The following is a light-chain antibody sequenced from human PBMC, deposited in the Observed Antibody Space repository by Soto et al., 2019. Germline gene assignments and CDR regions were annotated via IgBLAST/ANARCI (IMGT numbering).Light chain of an antibody. CDR2: GNS. CDR3: QSYDSSLSGVV. V-gene: IGLV1-40*01. Sequence: QSVLTQPPSVSGAPGQRVTISCTGSSSXIGAGYDVHWYQQFPGTAPKLLIYGNSNRPSGVPDRFSGSKSGTSASLAITGLQAEDEADYYCQSYDSSLSGVVFGGGTKLTVL. CDR1: SSXIGAGYD. J-gene: IGLJ2*01.